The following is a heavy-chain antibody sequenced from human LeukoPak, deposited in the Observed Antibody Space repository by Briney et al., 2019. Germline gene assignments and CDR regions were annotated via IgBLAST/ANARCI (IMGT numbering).Heavy chain of an antibody. D-gene: IGHD3-10*01. CDR2: ISGSST. CDR1: GFTFSRYA. J-gene: IGHJ5*02. CDR3: AKVPRTTEFGESA. Sequence: GGSLRLSCAASGFTFSRYAMSWVRQAPGKGLEWVSAISGSSTYYADSVKGRFTISRDNSKNTLYLQMNSLRAEDTAVYYCAKVPRTTEFGESAWGQGTLVTVSS. V-gene: IGHV3-23*01.